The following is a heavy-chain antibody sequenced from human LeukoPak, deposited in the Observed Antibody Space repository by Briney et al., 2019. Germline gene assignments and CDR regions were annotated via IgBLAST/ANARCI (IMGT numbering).Heavy chain of an antibody. J-gene: IGHJ4*02. V-gene: IGHV3-73*01. CDR3: TRLGGNPAGDY. Sequence: GGSLRLSCAASGFTFSGSAMHWVRQASGKGLEWVGRIRSKANSYATAYAASVKGRFTISRDDSKNTAYLQMNSLKTEDTAVYYCTRLGGNPAGDYWGQGTLVTVSS. CDR2: IRSKANSYAT. CDR1: GFTFSGSA. D-gene: IGHD4-23*01.